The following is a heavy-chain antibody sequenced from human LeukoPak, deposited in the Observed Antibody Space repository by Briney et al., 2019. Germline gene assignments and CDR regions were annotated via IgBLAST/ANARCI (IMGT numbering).Heavy chain of an antibody. J-gene: IGHJ3*02. V-gene: IGHV1-69*05. CDR3: ARDKRYCSGGSCYHDALDI. Sequence: ASVKVSCKASGGTFSSYAISWVRQAPGQGLEWMGGIIPIFGTANYAQKFQGRVTITTDESTSTAYMALSSLRSEDTAVYYCARDKRYCSGGSCYHDALDIWGQGTMVTVSS. CDR2: IIPIFGTA. CDR1: GGTFSSYA. D-gene: IGHD2-15*01.